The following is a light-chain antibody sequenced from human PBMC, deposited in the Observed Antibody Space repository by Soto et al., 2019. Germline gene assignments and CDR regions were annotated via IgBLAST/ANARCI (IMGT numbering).Light chain of an antibody. Sequence: EIVLTQSPGTLSLSPGERATLSCRASQSVISNYLAWYQQKPGLAPRLLIYDVSIRATGIPDRFSGSGSGTDFTLTISRLEPEDFAVYYCLQYGRSPKTFGQGTKVDIK. CDR3: LQYGRSPKT. CDR1: QSVISNY. V-gene: IGKV3-20*01. CDR2: DVS. J-gene: IGKJ1*01.